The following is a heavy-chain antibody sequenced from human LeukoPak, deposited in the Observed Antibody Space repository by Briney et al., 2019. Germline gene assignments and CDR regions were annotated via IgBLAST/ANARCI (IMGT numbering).Heavy chain of an antibody. CDR2: ISGSGGST. Sequence: GGSLRLSCAASGFTFSSYAMSWVRQAPGKGLEWVSAISGSGGSTYYAAPVKGRFTISRDNSKNTLYLQMNSLRAEDTAVYYCANPKHIGVVIGGFDPWGQGTLVTVSS. V-gene: IGHV3-23*01. J-gene: IGHJ5*02. CDR1: GFTFSSYA. CDR3: ANPKHIGVVIGGFDP. D-gene: IGHD2-21*01.